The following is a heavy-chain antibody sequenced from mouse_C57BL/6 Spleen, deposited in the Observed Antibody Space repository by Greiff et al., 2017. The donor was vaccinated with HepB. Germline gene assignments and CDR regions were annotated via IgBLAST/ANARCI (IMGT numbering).Heavy chain of an antibody. Sequence: LVESGAELVRPGASVKLSCTASGFNIKDYYMHWVKQRPEQGLEWIGRIDPEDGDTEYAPKFQGKATMTADTSSNTAYLQLSSLTSEDTAVYYCTKAYYSNPAWFAYWGQGTLVTVSA. V-gene: IGHV14-1*01. D-gene: IGHD2-5*01. CDR3: TKAYYSNPAWFAY. CDR2: IDPEDGDT. CDR1: GFNIKDYY. J-gene: IGHJ3*01.